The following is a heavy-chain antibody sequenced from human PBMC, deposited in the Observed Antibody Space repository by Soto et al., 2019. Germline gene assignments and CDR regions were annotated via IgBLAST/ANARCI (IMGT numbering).Heavy chain of an antibody. J-gene: IGHJ4*02. V-gene: IGHV3-7*01. CDR3: ARGSRLTTVVTD. CDR1: GFTFSRYW. CDR2: IKQDGSEK. D-gene: IGHD4-17*01. Sequence: GGALTVACLTSGFTFSRYWMSWVRQAPGKGLEWVANIKQDGSEKYYVDSVKGRFTISRDNAKNSLYLQMNSLRAEDTAVYYCARGSRLTTVVTDWGQGT.